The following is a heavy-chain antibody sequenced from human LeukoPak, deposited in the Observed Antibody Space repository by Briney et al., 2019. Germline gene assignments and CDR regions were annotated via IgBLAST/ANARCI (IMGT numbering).Heavy chain of an antibody. V-gene: IGHV4-39*01. CDR2: IYYSGST. D-gene: IGHD5-18*01. Sequence: PSETLSLTCTVSGGSISSSSYYWGWIRQPPGKGLEWIGSIYYSGSTYYNPSLKSRVTISVDTSKNQCSLKLSSVTAADTALYYCARLGYSYADMDVWGKGTTITISS. CDR1: GGSISSSSYY. CDR3: ARLGYSYADMDV. J-gene: IGHJ6*03.